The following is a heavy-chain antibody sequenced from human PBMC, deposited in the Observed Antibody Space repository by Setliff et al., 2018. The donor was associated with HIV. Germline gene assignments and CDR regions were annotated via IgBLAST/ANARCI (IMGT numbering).Heavy chain of an antibody. D-gene: IGHD3-10*01. J-gene: IGHJ6*03. CDR3: ARAVIRREDRGMWTKLWSAPNHMDV. V-gene: IGHV4-59*01. CDR1: GGSISNYY. CDR2: IHYGGGT. Sequence: PSETLSLTCSISGGSISNYYWVWIRQSPGKGLERIGHIHYGGGTYYNPSLESRVSISRDTSKNQFSLNLRDVTAGDTALYYCARAVIRREDRGMWTKLWSAPNHMDVWGKGITVTVSS.